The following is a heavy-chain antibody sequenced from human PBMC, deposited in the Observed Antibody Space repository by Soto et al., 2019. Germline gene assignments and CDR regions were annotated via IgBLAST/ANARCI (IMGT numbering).Heavy chain of an antibody. CDR2: ISDYNGNT. D-gene: IGHD1-26*01. J-gene: IGHJ4*02. V-gene: IGHV1-18*01. CDR1: GYTFTSYG. Sequence: ASVKVSCKASGYTFTSYGISWVRQAPEQGNEWKRWISDYNGNTNYAQKQQGRVIMTTDTSTSIAYMDLRSLISDDTAVYYCARSRGNFDYWGQGTLVTVSS. CDR3: ARSRGNFDY.